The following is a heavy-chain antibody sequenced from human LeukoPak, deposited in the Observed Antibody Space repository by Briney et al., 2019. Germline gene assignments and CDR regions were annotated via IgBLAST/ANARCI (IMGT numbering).Heavy chain of an antibody. CDR3: ARALWFGEGYFDS. Sequence: PGGSLGLSCAASVFTFSGYWMSWVRQAPGKGLERVANIKHDGTEKYYEHSLKGRFTISRDNAKNSLYLHLNTLRADDTGVYFCARALWFGEGYFDSWGQGTLVTVSS. D-gene: IGHD3-10*01. J-gene: IGHJ4*02. CDR1: VFTFSGYW. V-gene: IGHV3-7*03. CDR2: IKHDGTEK.